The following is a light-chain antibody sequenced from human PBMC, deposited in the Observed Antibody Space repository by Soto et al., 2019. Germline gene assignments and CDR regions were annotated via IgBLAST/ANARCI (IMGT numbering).Light chain of an antibody. CDR2: QDN. J-gene: IGLJ2*01. Sequence: SYELTQPPSVSVSPGQTASITCSGHRLGDKYACWYQQRPGQSPVLVIYQDNKRPSGIPERFSGSNSGNTATLTISGTQAMDEGDYYCQAWDSTTVVFGGGTKLTVL. CDR1: RLGDKY. CDR3: QAWDSTTVV. V-gene: IGLV3-1*01.